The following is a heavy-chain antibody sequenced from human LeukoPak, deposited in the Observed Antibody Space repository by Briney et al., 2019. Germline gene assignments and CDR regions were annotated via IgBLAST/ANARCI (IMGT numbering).Heavy chain of an antibody. CDR1: GYTFTGYY. CDR2: INPNSGGT. D-gene: IGHD7-27*01. Sequence: ASVKVSCKASGYTFTGYYMHWVRQAPGQGLEWMGWINPNSGGTNYAQKFQGRVTMTRDTSISTAYVELSRLRSDDTAVYYCAREFLSVAQTGDFDYWGQGTLVTVSS. CDR3: AREFLSVAQTGDFDY. J-gene: IGHJ4*02. V-gene: IGHV1-2*02.